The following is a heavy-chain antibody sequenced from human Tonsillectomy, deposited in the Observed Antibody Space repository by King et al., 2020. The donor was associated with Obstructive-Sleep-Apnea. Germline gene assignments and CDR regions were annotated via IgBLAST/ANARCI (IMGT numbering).Heavy chain of an antibody. CDR2: IKSKTDGGTT. J-gene: IGHJ1*01. D-gene: IGHD3-10*01. Sequence: VQLVESGGDLVKPGGSLRLSCAASGFTFTNAYMSWVRQAPGKGLEWVGRIKSKTDGGTTDYTAPVKDRFTISRDDSKNTLYLQMNSLKTEDTAVYYCTTEDASGSQNTPRRHFQHWGQGTLVTVSS. CDR1: GFTFTNAY. V-gene: IGHV3-15*01. CDR3: TTEDASGSQNTPRRHFQH.